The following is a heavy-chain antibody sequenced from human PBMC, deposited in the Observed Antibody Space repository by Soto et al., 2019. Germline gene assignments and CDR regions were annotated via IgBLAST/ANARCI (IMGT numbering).Heavy chain of an antibody. CDR1: GFSFSSYE. CDR3: ARDRGGDVGQFLFPDGFDL. CDR2: IGGSGGTK. J-gene: IGHJ3*01. D-gene: IGHD3-10*01. Sequence: GSLSLSCAASGFSFSSYEINWVRQAPGKGLEWISYIGGSGGTKYSADSVKGRFIISRDNAQNSLYLQMNSLRVEDTAVYYCARDRGGDVGQFLFPDGFDLWGQGTMVTVSS. V-gene: IGHV3-48*03.